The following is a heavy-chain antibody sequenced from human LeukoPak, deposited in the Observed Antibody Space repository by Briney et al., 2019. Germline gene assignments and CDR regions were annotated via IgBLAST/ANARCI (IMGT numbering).Heavy chain of an antibody. CDR1: GFTFSSYT. J-gene: IGHJ4*02. Sequence: GGSLRLSCSASGFTFSSYTMSWVRQAPGKGLEWVSSISSTSSYIYYADSVKGRFTISGDNAKNSLYLQMNSLRAEDTAVYYCARTYSSSWYDYWGQGTLVTVSS. CDR2: ISSTSSYI. D-gene: IGHD6-13*01. CDR3: ARTYSSSWYDY. V-gene: IGHV3-21*01.